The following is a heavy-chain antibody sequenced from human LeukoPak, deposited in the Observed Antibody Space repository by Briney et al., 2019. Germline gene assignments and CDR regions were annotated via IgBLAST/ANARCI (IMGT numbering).Heavy chain of an antibody. CDR2: IYNSGST. CDR1: GGSISSYY. CDR3: ARGNTGLIKSQPFADI. J-gene: IGHJ3*02. V-gene: IGHV4-59*01. Sequence: SETLSLTCTVSGGSISSYYWSWIRQPPGKGLEWIGYIYNSGSTKYNFSLKSRVTISVDTSKNQFSLKLSSVTAADTAVYYCARGNTGLIKSQPFADIWGQGTMVTVSS. D-gene: IGHD2-8*02.